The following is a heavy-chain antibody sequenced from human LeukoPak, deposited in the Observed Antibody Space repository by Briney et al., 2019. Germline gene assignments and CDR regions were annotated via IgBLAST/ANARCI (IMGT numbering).Heavy chain of an antibody. CDR1: GGSISSSSYY. D-gene: IGHD2-21*02. CDR3: ARGSGYCGGDCYTDTPNDY. V-gene: IGHV4-39*07. Sequence: SETLSLTCTVSGGSISSSSYYWGWIRQPPGKGLEWIGSIYYSGSTNYNPSLKSRVTISVDTSKNQFSLKLSSVTAADTAVYYCARGSGYCGGDCYTDTPNDYWGQGTLVTVSS. J-gene: IGHJ4*02. CDR2: IYYSGST.